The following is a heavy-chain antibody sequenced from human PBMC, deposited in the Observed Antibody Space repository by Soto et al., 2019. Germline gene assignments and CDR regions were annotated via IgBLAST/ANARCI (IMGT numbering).Heavy chain of an antibody. V-gene: IGHV1-58*01. Sequence: GASVKVSCKASGFTFTSSAVQWVRQARGQRLEWIGWIVVGSGNTNYAQKFQERVTITRDMSTSTAYMELSSLRSEDTAVYYFAAVSAAAGPPDYYGMDVWGKGTTVTVSS. CDR1: GFTFTSSA. CDR3: AAVSAAAGPPDYYGMDV. D-gene: IGHD6-13*01. J-gene: IGHJ6*04. CDR2: IVVGSGNT.